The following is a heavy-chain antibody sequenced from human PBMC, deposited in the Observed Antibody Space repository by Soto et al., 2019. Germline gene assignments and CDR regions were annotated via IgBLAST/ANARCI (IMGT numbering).Heavy chain of an antibody. Sequence: WETLSLTCTVSGGSISSSSYYWGWIRQPPGKGLEWIGSIYYSGSTYYNPSLKSRVTISVDTSKNQFSLKLSSVTAADTAVYYCARISRPWRTNWFDPWGQGTLVTVSS. D-gene: IGHD5-12*01. CDR3: ARISRPWRTNWFDP. V-gene: IGHV4-39*01. CDR1: GGSISSSSYY. J-gene: IGHJ5*02. CDR2: IYYSGST.